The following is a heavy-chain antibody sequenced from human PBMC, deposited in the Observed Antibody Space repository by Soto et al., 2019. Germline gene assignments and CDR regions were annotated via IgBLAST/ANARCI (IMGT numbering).Heavy chain of an antibody. CDR1: GFTFSSYS. D-gene: IGHD2-15*01. CDR2: ISSSSSYI. V-gene: IGHV3-21*01. Sequence: GGSLRLSCAASGFTFSSYSMNWVRQAPGKGLEWVSSISSSSSYIYYADSVKGRFTISRDNAKNSLYLQMNSLRAEDTAVYYCARVVVVVAATTIYYWGQGTLVTVSS. CDR3: ARVVVVVAATTIYY. J-gene: IGHJ4*02.